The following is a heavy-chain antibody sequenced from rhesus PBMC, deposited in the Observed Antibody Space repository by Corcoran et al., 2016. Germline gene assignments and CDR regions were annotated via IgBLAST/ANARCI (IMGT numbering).Heavy chain of an antibody. CDR1: GYSISSGYD. CDR3: ARDGYYYSGTYPLDY. Sequence: QVQLQESGPGVVKPSETLSLTCAVSGYSISSGYDWSWIRQSPGKGLEWIGYIHGNSGSTNYNPSLKNRVTISEDASKNQFSLKLISVTAADTAVYYCARDGYYYSGTYPLDYWGQGVLVTVSS. V-gene: IGHV4-76*01. D-gene: IGHD3-16*01. CDR2: IHGNSGST. J-gene: IGHJ4*01.